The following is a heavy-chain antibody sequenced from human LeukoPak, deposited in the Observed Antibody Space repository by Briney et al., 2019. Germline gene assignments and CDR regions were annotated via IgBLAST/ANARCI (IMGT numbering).Heavy chain of an antibody. CDR1: GYSFTSYW. J-gene: IGHJ5*02. CDR2: IYPGDSDT. Sequence: GESLKISCKVSGYSFTSYWIGWVRQMPGKGLELMGIIYPGDSDTRYSPSFQGQVTISADKSISTAYLQWSSLKASDTAMYYCARLSMSGYDSSGRWFDPWGQGTLVTVSS. D-gene: IGHD5-12*01. CDR3: ARLSMSGYDSSGRWFDP. V-gene: IGHV5-51*01.